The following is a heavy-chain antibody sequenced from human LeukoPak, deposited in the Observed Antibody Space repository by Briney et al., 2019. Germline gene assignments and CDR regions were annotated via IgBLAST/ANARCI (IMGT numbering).Heavy chain of an antibody. D-gene: IGHD3-10*01. Sequence: KASETLSLTCTVSGYSISSGYYWGWIRQPPGKGLEWIGSIYHSGSTYYNPSLKSRVTISVDTSKTQFSLKLSSVTAADTAVYFCARVWDDGSVTDYWGQGTLVTVSS. CDR1: GYSISSGYY. CDR3: ARVWDDGSVTDY. J-gene: IGHJ4*02. V-gene: IGHV4-38-2*02. CDR2: IYHSGST.